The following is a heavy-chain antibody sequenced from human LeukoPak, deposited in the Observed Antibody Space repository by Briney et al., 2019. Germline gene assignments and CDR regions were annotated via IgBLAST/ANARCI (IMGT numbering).Heavy chain of an antibody. J-gene: IGHJ6*03. V-gene: IGHV1-46*01. CDR3: ARVRRGLRFLEWPIRGDYYMDV. D-gene: IGHD3-3*01. Sequence: ASVKVSCKASGYTFTSYYMHWVRQAPGQGLEWMGIINPSGGSTSYAQKFQGRVTMTRDMSTSTVYMELSSLRSEDTAVYYCARVRRGLRFLEWPIRGDYYMDVWGKGTTVTVSS. CDR1: GYTFTSYY. CDR2: INPSGGST.